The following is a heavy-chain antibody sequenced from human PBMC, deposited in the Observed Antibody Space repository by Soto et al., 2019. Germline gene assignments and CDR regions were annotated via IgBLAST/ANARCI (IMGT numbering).Heavy chain of an antibody. V-gene: IGHV1-69*01. CDR1: GGTFSSYA. Sequence: HVQLVQSGAEVKKPGSSVKVSCKASGGTFSSYAISWVRQAPGQGLEWMGGSIPIFGTANYAQKFQGRVTIPADESTSTAYMELSSLRSEDTAVYYCARKIYGSGSYYTTNWFDPWGQGTLVTVSS. CDR3: ARKIYGSGSYYTTNWFDP. D-gene: IGHD3-10*01. CDR2: SIPIFGTA. J-gene: IGHJ5*02.